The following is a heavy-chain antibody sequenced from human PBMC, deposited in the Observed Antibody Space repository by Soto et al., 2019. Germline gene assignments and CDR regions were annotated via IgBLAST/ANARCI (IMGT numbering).Heavy chain of an antibody. CDR1: GFTFSGSA. V-gene: IGHV3-73*02. Sequence: EVQLVESGGDLVQPGGSLKLSCAASGFTFSGSAMHWVRQASGKGLDWVGHIRRRAKNYATVYAASVKGRFIISRDDSKNTAYLQINSLKTDATAVYYCNSTFDVSDYFSPDFDYWGQGTLVTVPS. CDR2: IRRRAKNYAT. D-gene: IGHD3-22*01. J-gene: IGHJ4*02. CDR3: NSTFDVSDYFSPDFDY.